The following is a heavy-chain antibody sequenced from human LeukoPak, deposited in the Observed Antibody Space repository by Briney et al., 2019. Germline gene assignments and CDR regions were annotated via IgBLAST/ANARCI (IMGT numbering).Heavy chain of an antibody. CDR3: ARHRTIYYDSSGYWV. V-gene: IGHV4-59*05. CDR2: IYYTGNT. J-gene: IGHJ4*02. CDR1: GGSISSYY. D-gene: IGHD3-22*01. Sequence: PSETLSLTCTVSGGSISSYYWSWIRQPPGKGLEWIGSIYYTGNTYYNASLKSRVTISVDTSKNQFSLKLSSATAADTAVYYCARHRTIYYDSSGYWVWGQGTLVTVSS.